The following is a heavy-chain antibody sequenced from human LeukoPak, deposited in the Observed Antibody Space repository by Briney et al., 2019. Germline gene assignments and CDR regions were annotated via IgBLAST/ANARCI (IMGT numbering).Heavy chain of an antibody. Sequence: SETLSLTCTVSGGSISRSSYYWGWIRQPPGKGLEWIVSMYYSGSTFYNPSLKSRVTILVDTSKNQFSLKLSSVTAADTAVYYCARKGSDTWHTYWFAPWGQGTLVTVSS. J-gene: IGHJ5*02. V-gene: IGHV4-39*07. CDR3: ARKGSDTWHTYWFAP. D-gene: IGHD1-26*01. CDR1: GGSISRSSYY. CDR2: MYYSGST.